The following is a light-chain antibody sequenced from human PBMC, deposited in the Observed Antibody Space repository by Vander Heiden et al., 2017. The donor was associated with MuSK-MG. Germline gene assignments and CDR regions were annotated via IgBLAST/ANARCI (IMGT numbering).Light chain of an antibody. CDR2: LGS. J-gene: IGKJ1*01. CDR1: PSLQHSNGYNY. V-gene: IGKV2-28*01. CDR3: RQALQTPRT. Sequence: IVMTQSPLSLPVPPGEPSSISCRSSPSLQHSNGYNYLDWYLQRPGQSPQLLIFLGSYRASGVPDRFSGSGSGTDFTLKISRVEAEDVGIYYCRQALQTPRTFGQGTKVAIK.